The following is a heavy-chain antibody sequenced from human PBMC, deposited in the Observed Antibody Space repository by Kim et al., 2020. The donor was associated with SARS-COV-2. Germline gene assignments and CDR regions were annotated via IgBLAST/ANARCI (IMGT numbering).Heavy chain of an antibody. CDR3: AKSEYYYDSSGYLDY. D-gene: IGHD3-22*01. Sequence: DSVKSRLTISRDNSKNTLYLQMNSLRAEDTAVYYCAKSEYYYDSSGYLDYWGQGTLVTVSS. J-gene: IGHJ4*02. V-gene: IGHV3-23*01.